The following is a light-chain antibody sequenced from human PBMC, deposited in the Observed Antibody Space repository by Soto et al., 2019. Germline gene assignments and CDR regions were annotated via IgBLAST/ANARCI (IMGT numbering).Light chain of an antibody. J-gene: IGLJ2*01. CDR3: QVWDSRSDHVV. V-gene: IGLV3-21*04. Sequence: SYELTQPPSESVAPGKTARITCGGNNIGSKSVHWYQQKPGQAPVLVIYYDTDRPSGIPERFSGSNSGNTATLTISRVAAGDEADYYCQVWDSRSDHVVFGGGTKLTVL. CDR2: YDT. CDR1: NIGSKS.